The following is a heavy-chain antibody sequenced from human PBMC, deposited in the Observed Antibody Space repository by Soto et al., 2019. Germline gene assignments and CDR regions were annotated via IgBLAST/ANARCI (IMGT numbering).Heavy chain of an antibody. CDR3: ARDSELRFLEWLSDPKFYYYMDV. Sequence: ASVKVSCKASGYTFTSYYMHWVRQAPGQGLEWMGIINPSGGSTSYAQKFQGRVTMTRDTSTSTVYMELSSLRSEDTAVYYCARDSELRFLEWLSDPKFYYYMDVWGKGTTVTVSS. CDR1: GYTFTSYY. V-gene: IGHV1-46*03. CDR2: INPSGGST. J-gene: IGHJ6*03. D-gene: IGHD3-3*01.